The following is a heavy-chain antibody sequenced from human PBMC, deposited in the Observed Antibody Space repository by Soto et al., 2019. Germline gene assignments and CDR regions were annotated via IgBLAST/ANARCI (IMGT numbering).Heavy chain of an antibody. D-gene: IGHD3-16*02. CDR1: GFTFDDHA. CDR3: AKDSLHLGELSLFEY. V-gene: IGHV3-9*01. Sequence: EVQLVESGGGLVQPGRSLRLSCAASGFTFDDHAMHWVRQAPGKGLEWVSGISWNSGSIAYADSVKGRFTXSRDNAKXXXXXXXXXXXXXXXXXYYCAKDSLHLGELSLFEYWGQGTLVTVSS. J-gene: IGHJ4*02. CDR2: ISWNSGSI.